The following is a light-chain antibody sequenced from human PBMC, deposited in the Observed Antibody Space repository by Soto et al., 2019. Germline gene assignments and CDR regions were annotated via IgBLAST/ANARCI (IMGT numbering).Light chain of an antibody. Sequence: ENALTDTPGTLSLPKRHRATLSCRASQRVGSNYLAWYQQKSGQPPRLLIHGASSRATGVPDRFSGSGSGTDFSLTISRLEPEDFAVYYCQQYGSTRWTFGQGTKVAIK. CDR3: QQYGSTRWT. V-gene: IGKV3-20*01. CDR2: GAS. CDR1: QRVGSNY. J-gene: IGKJ1*01.